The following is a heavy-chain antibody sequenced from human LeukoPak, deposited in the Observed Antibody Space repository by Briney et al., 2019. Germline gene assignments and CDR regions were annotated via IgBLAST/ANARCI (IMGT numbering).Heavy chain of an antibody. Sequence: SETLSLTCTVSGGSISSYYWSWIRQPPGKGLEWIGYIYYSGSTNYNPSLKSRVTISVDTSKNQFSLKLSSVTAADTAVYYCARAPYGSGSYYTSANWFDPWGQGTLVTVSS. CDR3: ARAPYGSGSYYTSANWFDP. V-gene: IGHV4-59*01. CDR2: IYYSGST. D-gene: IGHD3-10*01. J-gene: IGHJ5*02. CDR1: GGSISSYY.